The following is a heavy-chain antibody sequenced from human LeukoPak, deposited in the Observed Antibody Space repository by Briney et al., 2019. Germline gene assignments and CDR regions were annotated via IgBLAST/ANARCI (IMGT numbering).Heavy chain of an antibody. J-gene: IGHJ6*03. CDR2: INPNSGGT. V-gene: IGHV1-2*02. CDR3: TGNQQQPLLWYYMDV. CDR1: GYTFTSYD. Sequence: GASVKVSCKASGYTFTSYDINWVRQATGQGLEWMGWINPNSGGTNYAQKFQGRVTMTRDTSISTAYMELSRLRSDDTAVYYCTGNQQQPLLWYYMDVWGKGTTVTVSS. D-gene: IGHD6-13*01.